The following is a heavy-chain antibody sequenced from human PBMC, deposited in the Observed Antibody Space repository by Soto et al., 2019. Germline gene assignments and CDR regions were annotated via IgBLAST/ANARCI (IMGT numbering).Heavy chain of an antibody. D-gene: IGHD3-10*01. CDR1: GFTFSTYW. CDR3: ARGRYYGSGSYSMDV. V-gene: IGHV3-74*01. CDR2: VDSQGTST. Sequence: EVQLVESGGGLVQPGGSLRLSCAASGFTFSTYWMHWVRQAPGEGLVWVSRVDSQGTSTNYADSVKGRFAISRDNAKKTLYLHMNSLRAEDTAVYYCARGRYYGSGSYSMDVWGKGTTVTVSS. J-gene: IGHJ6*03.